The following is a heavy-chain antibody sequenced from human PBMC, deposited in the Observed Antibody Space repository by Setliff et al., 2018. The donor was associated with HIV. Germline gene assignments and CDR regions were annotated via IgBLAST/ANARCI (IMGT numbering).Heavy chain of an antibody. V-gene: IGHV1-46*01. CDR1: GYTFTSYY. CDR2: INPSGGST. D-gene: IGHD3-3*01. J-gene: IGHJ6*03. CDR3: ARDTYYNFWSGLEDYYYYMDV. Sequence: ASVKVSCKASGYTFTSYYMHWVRQAPGQGLEWMGIINPSGGSTSYAQKFQGRVAMTRDTSTSTVYMELSSLRSEDTAVYYCARDTYYNFWSGLEDYYYYMDVWGKGTTVTVSS.